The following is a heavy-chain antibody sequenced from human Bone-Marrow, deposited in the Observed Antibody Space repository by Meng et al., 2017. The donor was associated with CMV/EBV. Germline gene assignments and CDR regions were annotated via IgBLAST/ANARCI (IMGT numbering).Heavy chain of an antibody. Sequence: GSLRLSCAVYGGSFSAYYWSWIRQPPGKGLEWIGEINHSGSTNYNPSLKSRVTISVDTSKNQFSLKLSSVTAADTAVYYCARPGTHYWGQGTLVTVSS. CDR2: INHSGST. D-gene: IGHD1-1*01. CDR3: ARPGTHY. V-gene: IGHV4-34*01. CDR1: GGSFSAYY. J-gene: IGHJ4*02.